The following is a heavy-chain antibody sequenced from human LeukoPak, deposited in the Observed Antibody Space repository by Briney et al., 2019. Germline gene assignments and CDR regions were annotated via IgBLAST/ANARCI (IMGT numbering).Heavy chain of an antibody. CDR2: INSDGRST. V-gene: IGHV3-74*03. CDR3: ARSRGQLLVQGHFDY. Sequence: GGSLRLSCAASGFTLSSYWMHWVRHAPGKGLVWVSRINSDGRSTKYTDCVKGGFTISREIAKNALYMQKNRQRAGDTAVYYCARSRGQLLVQGHFDYWGQGTLVTVSS. CDR1: GFTLSSYW. J-gene: IGHJ4*02. D-gene: IGHD6-19*01.